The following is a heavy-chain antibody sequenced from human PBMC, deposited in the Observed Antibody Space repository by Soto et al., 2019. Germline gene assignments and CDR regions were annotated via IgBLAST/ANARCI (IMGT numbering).Heavy chain of an antibody. Sequence: EVQLVQSGAEVKKPGATVKISCKVSGYTFTDYYMHWVQQAPGKGLEWMGLVDPEDGETIYAEKFQGRVTITADTSTDTAYMELSSLRSEDTAVHYCATDLGNCSGGSCYSRAQLDLWGRGTLVTVSS. CDR3: ATDLGNCSGGSCYSRAQLDL. V-gene: IGHV1-69-2*01. CDR1: GYTFTDYY. CDR2: VDPEDGET. D-gene: IGHD2-15*01. J-gene: IGHJ2*01.